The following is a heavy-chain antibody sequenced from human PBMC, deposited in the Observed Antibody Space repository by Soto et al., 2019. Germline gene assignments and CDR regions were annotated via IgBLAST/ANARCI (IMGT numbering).Heavy chain of an antibody. Sequence: ASVKVSCKTSGYTFTSYGISWVRQAPGQGLEWMGWISANNGDTHYAQNFQGRVTLTTDTSTSTAHMELRSLRSDDTAVYYCERKPQGHPHDHWGQGTPVTVSS. CDR2: ISANNGDT. CDR1: GYTFTSYG. V-gene: IGHV1-18*04. CDR3: ERKPQGHPHDH. J-gene: IGHJ4*02.